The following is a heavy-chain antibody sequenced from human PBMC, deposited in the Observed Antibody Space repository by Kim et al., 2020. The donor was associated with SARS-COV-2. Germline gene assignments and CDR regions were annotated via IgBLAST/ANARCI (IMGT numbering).Heavy chain of an antibody. CDR1: GFTFSSYG. CDR3: ARGGQWLVREKCDY. Sequence: GGSLRLSCAASGFTFSSYGMHWVRQAPGKGLEWVAVIWYDGSNKYYADSVKGRFTISRDNSKNTLYLQMNSLRAEDTAVYYCARGGQWLVREKCDYWGQGTLVTVSS. V-gene: IGHV3-33*01. D-gene: IGHD6-19*01. J-gene: IGHJ4*02. CDR2: IWYDGSNK.